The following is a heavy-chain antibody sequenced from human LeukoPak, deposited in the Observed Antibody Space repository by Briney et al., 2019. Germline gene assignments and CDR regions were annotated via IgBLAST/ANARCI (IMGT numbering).Heavy chain of an antibody. J-gene: IGHJ4*02. V-gene: IGHV4-4*07. D-gene: IGHD3-3*01. CDR1: GGSISSYY. Sequence: SETLSLTCTVSGGSISSYYWSWIRQPAGKGLEWIGRIYTSGSTNYNPSLKSRVTISVDTSKNQFSLKLSSVTAADTAVYYCARPVYGRFLGWHFDYWGQGTLVTVSS. CDR3: ARPVYGRFLGWHFDY. CDR2: IYTSGST.